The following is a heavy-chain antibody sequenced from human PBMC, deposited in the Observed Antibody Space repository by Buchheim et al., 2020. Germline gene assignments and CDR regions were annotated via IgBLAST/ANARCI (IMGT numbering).Heavy chain of an antibody. V-gene: IGHV2-70*04. Sequence: QVTLKESGPALVKPTQTLTLTCTFSGFSLSTSGMRVSWIRQPPGKALEWLARINWDDDKFYSTSLNTRLTISKDTSKNQVVLTMTNMDPVDTATYYCARISSSSWLYFDYWGQGTL. J-gene: IGHJ4*02. D-gene: IGHD6-13*01. CDR1: GFSLSTSGMR. CDR3: ARISSSSWLYFDY. CDR2: INWDDDK.